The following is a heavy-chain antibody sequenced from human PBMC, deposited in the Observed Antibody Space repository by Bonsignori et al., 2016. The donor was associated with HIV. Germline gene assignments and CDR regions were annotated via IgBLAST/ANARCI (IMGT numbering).Heavy chain of an antibody. V-gene: IGHV4-39*07. Sequence: QLQLQESGPGLVKPSETLSLTCTVSADSLDSSDYYWGWIRQSPGKGLEWIGSIDSSGTTYFNPSLKSRVTISVDTSNNQFSLTVSSVTAADTAVYFCAREQTTIFSHFDYWGQGTLVSVSS. CDR2: IDSSGTT. CDR3: AREQTTIFSHFDY. J-gene: IGHJ4*02. CDR1: ADSLDSSDYY. D-gene: IGHD4-11*01.